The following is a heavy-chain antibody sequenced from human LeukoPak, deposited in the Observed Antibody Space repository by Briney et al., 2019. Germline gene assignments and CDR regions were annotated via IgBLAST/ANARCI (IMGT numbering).Heavy chain of an antibody. V-gene: IGHV3-21*01. Sequence: GGSLRLSCAASGFAFSSYSMNWVRQAPGKGLEWVSSISSSSSYIYYADSMKGRFTISRDNAKNSLYLQMNSLRAEDTAVYYCARDTLRRQYYFDYWGQGTLVTVSS. CDR3: ARDTLRRQYYFDY. J-gene: IGHJ4*02. CDR1: GFAFSSYS. D-gene: IGHD3-16*01. CDR2: ISSSSSYI.